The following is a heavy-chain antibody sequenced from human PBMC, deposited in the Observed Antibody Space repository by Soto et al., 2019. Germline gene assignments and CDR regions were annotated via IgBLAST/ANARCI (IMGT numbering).Heavy chain of an antibody. J-gene: IGHJ4*02. Sequence: QVQLVQSGAEVKKPGASVKVSCKASGYTFVAFDIAWVRQASGKGLEWVGWVNPDTGDTAYKREFQWILSMTRDTSINTVYMELSSLTPDDTAMYFCVRQAGGASTPGDDYWGQGTLVTVSP. D-gene: IGHD2-15*01. CDR2: VNPDTGDT. CDR3: VRQAGGASTPGDDY. V-gene: IGHV1-8*01. CDR1: GYTFVAFD.